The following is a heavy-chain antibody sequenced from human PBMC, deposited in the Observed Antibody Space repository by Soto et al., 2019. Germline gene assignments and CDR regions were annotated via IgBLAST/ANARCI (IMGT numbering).Heavy chain of an antibody. J-gene: IGHJ4*02. CDR3: TTGLFYSSSWYWDY. V-gene: IGHV3-15*01. D-gene: IGHD6-13*01. CDR2: IKSKTDGGTT. Sequence: PGGSLRLSCAACGFTFSNAWMSWVRQAPGKGLEWVGRIKSKTDGGTTDYAAPVKGRFTISRDDSKNTLYLQMNSLKTEDTAVYYCTTGLFYSSSWYWDYWGQGTLVTVSS. CDR1: GFTFSNAW.